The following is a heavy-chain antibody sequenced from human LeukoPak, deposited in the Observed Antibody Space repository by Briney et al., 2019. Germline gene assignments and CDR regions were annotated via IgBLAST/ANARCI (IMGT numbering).Heavy chain of an antibody. CDR2: GIPILGIA. D-gene: IGHD6-6*01. Sequence: SVKVSCKASGGTFSSYAISWVRQAPGQGLEWMGRGIPILGIANYAQKFQGRVTITADKSTSTAYMELSSLRSEDTAVYYCARETYSSSTPRKNWFDPWGQGTLVTVSS. CDR1: GGTFSSYA. V-gene: IGHV1-69*04. CDR3: ARETYSSSTPRKNWFDP. J-gene: IGHJ5*02.